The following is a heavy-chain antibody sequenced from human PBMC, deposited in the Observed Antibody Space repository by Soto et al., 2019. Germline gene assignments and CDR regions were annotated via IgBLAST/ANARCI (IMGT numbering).Heavy chain of an antibody. Sequence: GGSLRLSCAASGFTFSSYSMNWVRQAPGKGLEWVSSISSSSSYIYYADSVKGRFTISRDNAKNSLYLQMNSLRAEDTAVYYCASGFLVRLHLGEFQSYWGQGTLVTVSS. CDR2: ISSSSSYI. CDR3: ASGFLVRLHLGEFQSY. CDR1: GFTFSSYS. D-gene: IGHD3-16*01. J-gene: IGHJ4*02. V-gene: IGHV3-21*01.